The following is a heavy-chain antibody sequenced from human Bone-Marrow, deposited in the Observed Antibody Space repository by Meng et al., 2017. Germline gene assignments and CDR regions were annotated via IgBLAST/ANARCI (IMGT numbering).Heavy chain of an antibody. CDR3: SRGVSYYSDY. CDR1: GFTFSSSW. V-gene: IGHV3-74*01. CDR2: ISSDGSAT. J-gene: IGHJ4*02. Sequence: ESLKISCAASGFTFSSSWMHWVRQAPGKGLEWVSRISSDGSATSYADSVKGRFTSSRDNAKSTLYLQMSSLRDEDTAVYYCSRGVSYYSDYWGQGTLVTVSS. D-gene: IGHD2-8*01.